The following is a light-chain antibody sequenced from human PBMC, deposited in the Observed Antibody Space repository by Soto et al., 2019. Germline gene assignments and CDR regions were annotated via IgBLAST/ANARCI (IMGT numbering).Light chain of an antibody. V-gene: IGLV1-40*01. J-gene: IGLJ2*01. CDR3: QSYDSSPV. CDR1: SSNIGAGYD. Sequence: QSVLTQPPSVSVAPGQRVTISCTGSSSNIGAGYDVHWYQQLPGTAPKLLIYGNSNRPSGVPDRFSGSKSGTSASLAITGLQAEDEADYYCQSYDSSPVFGGGTKLTVL. CDR2: GNS.